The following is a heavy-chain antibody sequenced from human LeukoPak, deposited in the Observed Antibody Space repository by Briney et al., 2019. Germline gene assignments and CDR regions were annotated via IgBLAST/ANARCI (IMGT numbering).Heavy chain of an antibody. Sequence: GGSLRLSCAASGFTFSSYSMNWVRQAPGKGLEWVSSISSSSSYIYYADSVKGRFTISRDNAKNSLYLQMNSLRAEDTAVYYCACDSAVDCSGGSCYSDFQHWGQGTLVTVSS. J-gene: IGHJ1*01. D-gene: IGHD2-15*01. CDR1: GFTFSSYS. V-gene: IGHV3-21*01. CDR3: ACDSAVDCSGGSCYSDFQH. CDR2: ISSSSSYI.